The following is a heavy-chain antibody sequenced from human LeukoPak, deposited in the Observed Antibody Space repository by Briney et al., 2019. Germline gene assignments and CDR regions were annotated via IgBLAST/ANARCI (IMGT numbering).Heavy chain of an antibody. J-gene: IGHJ4*02. D-gene: IGHD3-22*01. V-gene: IGHV3-7*01. CDR2: IKQDGSEK. CDR1: GFTFSSYW. CDR3: ASPRRGGYYYVFDFDY. Sequence: GGSLRLSCAASGFTFSSYWMSWVRQAPGKGLEWVANIKQDGSEKYNVDSVKGRFTISRDNAKNSLYLQMNSLRAEDTAVYYCASPRRGGYYYVFDFDYWGQGTLVTVSS.